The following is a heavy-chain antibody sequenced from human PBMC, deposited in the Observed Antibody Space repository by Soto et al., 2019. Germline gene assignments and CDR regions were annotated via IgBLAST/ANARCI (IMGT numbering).Heavy chain of an antibody. J-gene: IGHJ4*02. CDR3: ARARILSAPFDY. CDR1: GYTFTNYG. D-gene: IGHD3-16*02. Sequence: SVKVSCKASGYTFTNYGISWVRQAPGQGLEWMGRIIPILGIANYAQKFQGRVTITADKSTSTAYMELSSLRSEDTAVYYCARARILSAPFDYWGQGTLVIVSS. V-gene: IGHV1-69*04. CDR2: IIPILGIA.